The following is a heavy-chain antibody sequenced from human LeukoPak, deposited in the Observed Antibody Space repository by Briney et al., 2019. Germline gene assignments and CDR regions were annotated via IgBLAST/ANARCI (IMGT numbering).Heavy chain of an antibody. V-gene: IGHV4-34*01. J-gene: IGHJ3*02. CDR3: ARPRFGELNAFDI. CDR1: GGSFSGYY. Sequence: PSETLSLTCAVYGGSFSGYYWSWVRQPPGKGLEWIGEINHSGSTNYNPSLKSRVTISVDTSKNQFSLKLSSVTAADTAVYYCARPRFGELNAFDIWGQGTMVTVSS. D-gene: IGHD3-10*01. CDR2: INHSGST.